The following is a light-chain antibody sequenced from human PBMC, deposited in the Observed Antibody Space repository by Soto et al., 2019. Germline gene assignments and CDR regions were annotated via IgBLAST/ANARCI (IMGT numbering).Light chain of an antibody. J-gene: IGKJ2*01. Sequence: DVVMTQSPLSLPVTLGQPASISCRSSQRLVDSDGNTYLNWFQQRPGQSPRRLIYKVSSRDSGVPDRFSGSGSGADFTLKISSVEAEDVGVYYCMQGTSWPYTFGQGTKLEI. CDR1: QRLVDSDGNTY. CDR2: KVS. V-gene: IGKV2-30*01. CDR3: MQGTSWPYT.